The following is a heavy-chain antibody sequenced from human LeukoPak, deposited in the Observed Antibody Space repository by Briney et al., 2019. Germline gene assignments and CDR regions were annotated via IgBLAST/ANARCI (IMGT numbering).Heavy chain of an antibody. J-gene: IGHJ4*02. Sequence: SETLSLTCTVSGGSISSSSYYWGWIRQPPGKGLEWIGSIYYSGSTYYNPSLKSRVTISVDTSKNQFSLKLSSVTAADTAVYYCAREQAITYYYDSSGYYYVKTQGLFDYWGQGTLVTVSS. CDR2: IYYSGST. V-gene: IGHV4-39*07. CDR3: AREQAITYYYDSSGYYYVKTQGLFDY. CDR1: GGSISSSSYY. D-gene: IGHD3-22*01.